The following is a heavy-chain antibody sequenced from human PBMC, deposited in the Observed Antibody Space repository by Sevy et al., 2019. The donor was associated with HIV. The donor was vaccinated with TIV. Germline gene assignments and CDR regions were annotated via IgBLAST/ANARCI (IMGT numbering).Heavy chain of an antibody. CDR1: GGSFSGYY. J-gene: IGHJ6*02. V-gene: IGHV4-34*01. D-gene: IGHD3-3*01. CDR2: INHSGST. CDR3: AEDYDFSYRRSFRDV. Sequence: ETLSLTCAVYGGSFSGYYWSWIRQPPGKGLEWIGEINHSGSTNYNPSLKSRVTISVDTSKNQFSLKLSSVTAADTAVYYCAEDYDFSYRRSFRDVWGQGTTVTVSS.